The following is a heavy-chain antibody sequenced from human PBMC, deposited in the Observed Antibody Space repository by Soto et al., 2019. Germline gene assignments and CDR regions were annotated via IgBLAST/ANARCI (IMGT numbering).Heavy chain of an antibody. CDR1: RFTFSNYA. D-gene: IGHD2-21*02. CDR3: AKAVTGYNYYYGMDV. CDR2: IGGSGGST. Sequence: EVLLLESGGDLVQPGGSLRLSCAASRFTFSNYAMTWVRQAPGKGLEWVSTIGGSGGSTYYADSVKGRFTISRDNSKNTLFLQMNGLIAEDTAVYYCAKAVTGYNYYYGMDVWGQGTTVTVSS. J-gene: IGHJ6*02. V-gene: IGHV3-23*01.